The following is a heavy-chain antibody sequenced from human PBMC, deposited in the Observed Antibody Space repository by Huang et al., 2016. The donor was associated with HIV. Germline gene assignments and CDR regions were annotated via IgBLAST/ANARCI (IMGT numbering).Heavy chain of an antibody. Sequence: QVQLVQSGSELKEPGASVKVSCKASEYTFTHGFNWVRPAPCQGREWMGWINTNTGTPTYAQGITGRFGFSVDTSGDTAYLHITNLRADDTAVYYCAISGTYSGDFDIWGQGTLVSVS. J-gene: IGHJ3*02. CDR1: EYTFTHG. D-gene: IGHD1-26*01. CDR2: INTNTGTP. V-gene: IGHV7-4-1*02. CDR3: AISGTYSGDFDI.